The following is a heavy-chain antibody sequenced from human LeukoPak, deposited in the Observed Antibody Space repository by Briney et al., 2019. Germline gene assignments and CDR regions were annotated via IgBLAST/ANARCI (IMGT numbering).Heavy chain of an antibody. CDR2: MNPNSGNT. V-gene: IGHV1-8*01. CDR3: ARGLRFLEWLLLDYYYGMDV. D-gene: IGHD3-3*01. CDR1: GYTFTSYD. Sequence: ASVKVSSKASGYTFTSYDINWVRQATGQGLEWMGWMNPNSGNTGYAQKFQGRVTMTRHTSISTAYMELSSLRSEDTAVYYCARGLRFLEWLLLDYYYGMDVWGQGTTVTVSS. J-gene: IGHJ6*02.